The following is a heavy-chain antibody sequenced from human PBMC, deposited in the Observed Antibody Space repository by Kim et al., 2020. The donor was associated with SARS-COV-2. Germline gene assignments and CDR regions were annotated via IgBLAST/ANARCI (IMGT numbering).Heavy chain of an antibody. CDR2: ISYDGSNK. Sequence: GGSLRLSCAASGFTFSSYAMHWVRQAPGKGLEWVAVISYDGSNKYYADSVKGRFTISRDNSKNTLYLQMNSLRAEDTAVYYCARGGSWGSRGWYDLGAFDISGQRTLGTASS. V-gene: IGHV3-30*04. D-gene: IGHD6-19*01. CDR3: ARGGSWGSRGWYDLGAFDI. CDR1: GFTFSSYA. J-gene: IGHJ3*02.